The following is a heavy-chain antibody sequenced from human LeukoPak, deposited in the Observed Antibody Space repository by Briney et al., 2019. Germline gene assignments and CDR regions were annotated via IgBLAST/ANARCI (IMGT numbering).Heavy chain of an antibody. CDR3: AKTPRGVVTSHFQH. J-gene: IGHJ1*01. Sequence: GGSLRLSCAASGFTFSSYGMSWVRQAPGKGLEWVSAISGSGGSTYYADSVKGRFTISRDNSKNTLYLQMNSLRAEDTAVYYCAKTPRGVVTSHFQHWGQGTLVTVSS. CDR2: ISGSGGST. V-gene: IGHV3-23*01. D-gene: IGHD4-23*01. CDR1: GFTFSSYG.